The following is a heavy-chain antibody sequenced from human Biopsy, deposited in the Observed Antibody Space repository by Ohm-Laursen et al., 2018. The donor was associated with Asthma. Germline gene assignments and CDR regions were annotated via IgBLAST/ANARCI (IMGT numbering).Heavy chain of an antibody. CDR1: GGTFSTYV. D-gene: IGHD2-2*01. J-gene: IGHJ4*02. CDR3: ARKAGSCISRTCYSLDF. Sequence: SVKVSCKSLGGTFSTYVIGWVRQAPGQGLEWMGGINSVFGTTTYPQKFQDRVTITADDSTSTVYMELSSLRSGDTAVYYCARKAGSCISRTCYSLDFWGQGTLVTVSS. V-gene: IGHV1-69*13. CDR2: INSVFGTT.